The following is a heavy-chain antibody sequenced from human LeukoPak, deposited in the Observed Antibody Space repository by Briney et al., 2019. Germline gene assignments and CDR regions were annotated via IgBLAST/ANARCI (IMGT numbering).Heavy chain of an antibody. CDR2: ISSSSSYI. V-gene: IGHV3-21*01. D-gene: IGHD6-13*01. CDR1: GFTFSSYS. CDR3: ARASWTSDAFDI. Sequence: GGSLSLSFAAPGFTFSSYSMNWVRQAPGKGLEWVSSISSSSSYIYYADSVKGRFTISRDNAKNSLYLQMNSLRAEDTAVYYCARASWTSDAFDIWGQGTMVTVSS. J-gene: IGHJ3*02.